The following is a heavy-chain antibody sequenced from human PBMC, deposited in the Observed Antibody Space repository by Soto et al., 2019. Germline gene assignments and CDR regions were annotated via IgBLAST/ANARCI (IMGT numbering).Heavy chain of an antibody. CDR2: IIPILGIA. CDR3: ASLMSSGYYYGMDV. D-gene: IGHD3-10*01. V-gene: IGHV1-69*02. J-gene: IGHJ6*02. Sequence: SVRVSCKTSGGTFSSYTISWVRQAPGQGLEWMGRIIPILGIANYAQKFQGRVTITADKSTSTAYMELSSLRSEDTAVYYCASLMSSGYYYGMDVWGQGTTVTVSS. CDR1: GGTFSSYT.